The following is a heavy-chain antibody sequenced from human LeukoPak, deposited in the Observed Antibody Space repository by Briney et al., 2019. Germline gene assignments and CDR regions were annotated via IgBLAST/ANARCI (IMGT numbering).Heavy chain of an antibody. CDR1: GFTFSNYE. CDR3: AKGPIGDDY. D-gene: IGHD1-26*01. Sequence: GGSLRLSCAASGFTFSNYEMSWVRQAPGKGLEWVSAISGSGDSTYYADSVKGRFTISRDNSKNTLYLQMNSLRAEDTAVYYCAKGPIGDDYWGQGTLVTVSS. J-gene: IGHJ4*02. V-gene: IGHV3-23*01. CDR2: ISGSGDST.